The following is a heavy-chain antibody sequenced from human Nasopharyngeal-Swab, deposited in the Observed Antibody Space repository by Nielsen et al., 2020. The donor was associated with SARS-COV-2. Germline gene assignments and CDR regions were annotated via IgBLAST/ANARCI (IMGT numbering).Heavy chain of an antibody. CDR1: GFTFSSYA. D-gene: IGHD5/OR15-5a*01. J-gene: IGHJ4*02. V-gene: IGHV3-23*01. Sequence: GESLKISCVASGFTFSSYAMNWVRQAPGKGLEWVSAISRTYSTYYADSVRGRFTVSRDNSKNTLYLQMNSLRVEDTAVYYCASDPDGVYDFDYWGQGALVTVSS. CDR3: ASDPDGVYDFDY. CDR2: ISRTYST.